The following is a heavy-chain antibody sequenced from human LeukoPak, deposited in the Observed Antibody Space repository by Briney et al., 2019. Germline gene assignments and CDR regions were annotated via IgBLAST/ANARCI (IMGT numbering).Heavy chain of an antibody. CDR1: GYTFTGYY. D-gene: IGHD2-15*01. CDR3: ARGCSGGSCYYYYYMDV. V-gene: IGHV1-2*02. J-gene: IGHJ6*03. CDR2: INPNSGGT. Sequence: AASVEVSCKASGYTFTGYYMHWVRQAPGQGLEWMGWINPNSGGTNYAQKFQGRVTMTRDTSISTAYMELSRLRSDDTAVYYCARGCSGGSCYYYYYMDVWGKGTTVTVSS.